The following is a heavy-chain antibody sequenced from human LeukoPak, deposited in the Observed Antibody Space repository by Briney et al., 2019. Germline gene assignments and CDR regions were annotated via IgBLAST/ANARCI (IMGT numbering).Heavy chain of an antibody. V-gene: IGHV3-7*01. CDR3: ATFDYGDYVPFDY. CDR1: GFTFSSYL. Sequence: GGSLRLSCAASGFTFSSYLMSWVRQAPGKGLEWVANIKQDGSEKYYVDSVKGRFTISRDNAKNSLYLQMNSLRAEDTAVYYCATFDYGDYVPFDYWGQGTLVTVSS. J-gene: IGHJ4*02. CDR2: IKQDGSEK. D-gene: IGHD4-17*01.